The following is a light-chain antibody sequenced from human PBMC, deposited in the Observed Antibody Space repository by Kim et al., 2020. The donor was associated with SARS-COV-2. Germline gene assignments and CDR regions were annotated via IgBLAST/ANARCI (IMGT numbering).Light chain of an antibody. Sequence: EIVMTQSPATLSVSPGERATLSCRASQSVSSNLAWYQQKPGQAPRLLIYGASTRATGIPARFSGSGSGTEFTLTISSLQSEDFAVYYCKQYNNWPRGTLGEGTKVEIK. CDR2: GAS. V-gene: IGKV3-15*01. CDR3: KQYNNWPRGT. CDR1: QSVSSN. J-gene: IGKJ4*01.